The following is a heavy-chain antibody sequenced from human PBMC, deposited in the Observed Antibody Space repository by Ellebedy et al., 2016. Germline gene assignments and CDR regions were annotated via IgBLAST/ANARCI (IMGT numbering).Heavy chain of an antibody. J-gene: IGHJ4*02. Sequence: GGSLRLXCAASGFIFSTYAMSWVRQAPGKGLEWVSGMSGSGFNTYYADSMRGRFIISRDNSRSTLYLQLNSLRAEDTAVYYCAKATGPAGIFDYWGQGTLVTVSS. V-gene: IGHV3-23*01. D-gene: IGHD2-2*02. CDR2: MSGSGFNT. CDR1: GFIFSTYA. CDR3: AKATGPAGIFDY.